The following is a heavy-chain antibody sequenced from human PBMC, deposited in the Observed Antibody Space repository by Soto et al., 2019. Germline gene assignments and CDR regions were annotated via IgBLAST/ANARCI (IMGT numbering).Heavy chain of an antibody. CDR3: ARHGNNYGGGSFDY. V-gene: IGHV3-66*04. D-gene: IGHD5-18*01. J-gene: IGHJ4*02. CDR2: IYSGGST. CDR1: GVTVSSNY. Sequence: EVQLVESGGGLVQPGGSLRLSCAASGVTVSSNYMSWVRQAPGKGLEWVSVIYSGGSTYYADSVKGRFTISRDNSKNTVYLQMNSLRAEDTAVYYCARHGNNYGGGSFDYWGQGTLVTVSS.